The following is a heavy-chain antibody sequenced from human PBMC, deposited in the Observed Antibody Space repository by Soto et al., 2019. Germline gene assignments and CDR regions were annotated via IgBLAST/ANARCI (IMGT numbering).Heavy chain of an antibody. J-gene: IGHJ5*02. Sequence: GSQRLSCAASGFTFSNAWMSWVRQAPGKGLEWVGRIKSKTDGGTTDYAAPVKGRFTISRDDSKNTLYLQMNSLKTEDTAVYYCTTNYDSRGAFDPWGQGTLVTVSS. D-gene: IGHD3-3*01. CDR1: GFTFSNAW. V-gene: IGHV3-15*01. CDR2: IKSKTDGGTT. CDR3: TTNYDSRGAFDP.